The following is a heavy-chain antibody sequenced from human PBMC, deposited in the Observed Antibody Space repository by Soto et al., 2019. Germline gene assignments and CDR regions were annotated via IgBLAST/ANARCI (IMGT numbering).Heavy chain of an antibody. D-gene: IGHD3-22*01. J-gene: IGHJ3*02. V-gene: IGHV1-24*01. Sequence: VKVSCKVSGYTLTELSMHWVRQAPGKGLEWMGGFDPEDGETIYAQKFQGRVTMTEDTSTDTAYMELSSLRSEDTAVYYCATAELYYDSINAFDIWGQGTMVTVSS. CDR1: GYTLTELS. CDR3: ATAELYYDSINAFDI. CDR2: FDPEDGET.